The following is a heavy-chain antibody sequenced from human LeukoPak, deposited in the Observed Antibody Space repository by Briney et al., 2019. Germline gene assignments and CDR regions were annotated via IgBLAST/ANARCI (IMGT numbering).Heavy chain of an antibody. V-gene: IGHV1-46*01. Sequence: ASVKVSCKASGYTFTNYYIHWVRQAPGQGLECMGIINPSGGSTSYAQKFQGRVTMTRDMSTSTVYMELSSLGSEDTAVYYCARDPITVTTHNWFDPWGQGTLVTVSS. J-gene: IGHJ5*02. D-gene: IGHD4-17*01. CDR2: INPSGGST. CDR3: ARDPITVTTHNWFDP. CDR1: GYTFTNYY.